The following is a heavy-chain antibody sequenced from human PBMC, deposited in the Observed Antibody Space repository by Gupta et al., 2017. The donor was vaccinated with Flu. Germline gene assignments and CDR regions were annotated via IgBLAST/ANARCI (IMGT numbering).Heavy chain of an antibody. Sequence: LESGGGLVQPGGSLRLSCAASGFTFSSYAMSWVRQAPGTGLEWVSATSGSGGSTYYADSGQGRFTIARDNSKNTLYLQMNRLRAEDTAVYYCAKDLYYDSSRLTPFDYWGQGTLVTVSS. CDR2: TSGSGGST. CDR3: AKDLYYDSSRLTPFDY. CDR1: GFTFSSYA. V-gene: IGHV3-23*01. J-gene: IGHJ4*02. D-gene: IGHD3-22*01.